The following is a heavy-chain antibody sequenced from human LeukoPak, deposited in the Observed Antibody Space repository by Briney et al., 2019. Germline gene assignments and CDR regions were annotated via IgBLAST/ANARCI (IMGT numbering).Heavy chain of an antibody. D-gene: IGHD3-16*01. CDR1: GGSFSGYY. V-gene: IGHV4-34*01. CDR2: INHSGST. Sequence: PSETLSLTCAVYGGSFSGYYWSWIRQPPGKGLEWIGEINHSGSTNYNPSLKSRVTISVDTSKNQFSLKLSSVTAADTAVYYCARVSPRGIMITFGGVARAGAFDIWGQGTMVTVSS. J-gene: IGHJ3*02. CDR3: ARVSPRGIMITFGGVARAGAFDI.